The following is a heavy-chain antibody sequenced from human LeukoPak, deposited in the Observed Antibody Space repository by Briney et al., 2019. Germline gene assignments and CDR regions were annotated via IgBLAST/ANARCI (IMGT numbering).Heavy chain of an antibody. D-gene: IGHD6-25*01. CDR1: GGYISSYY. Sequence: SETLSLTCTVSGGYISSYYWSWIRQPPGKGLEWIGYIYYSGSTNYNPSLKSRVTISVDTSKNQFSLKLSYVTAADTAVYYCAREAAPHDAFDIWGQGTMVTVSS. CDR2: IYYSGST. J-gene: IGHJ3*02. CDR3: AREAAPHDAFDI. V-gene: IGHV4-59*01.